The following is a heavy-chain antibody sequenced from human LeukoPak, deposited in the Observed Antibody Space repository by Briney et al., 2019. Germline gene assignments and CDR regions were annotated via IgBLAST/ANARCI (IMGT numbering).Heavy chain of an antibody. CDR1: GFTFGTYS. V-gene: IGHV3-23*01. J-gene: IGHJ4*02. CDR3: AKDMKPDGLWDADY. Sequence: SGGSLRLSCTASGFTFGTYSMGWVRRAPGKGLEWVSGISGSGGQTFYADSVKGRFTISRDNSNSFLFLHMDSLRAEDTALYYCAKDMKPDGLWDADYWGQGTLVTVSS. D-gene: IGHD1-14*01. CDR2: ISGSGGQT.